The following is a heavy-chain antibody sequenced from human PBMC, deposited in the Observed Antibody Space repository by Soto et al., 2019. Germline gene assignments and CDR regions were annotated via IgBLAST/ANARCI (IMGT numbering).Heavy chain of an antibody. J-gene: IGHJ4*02. CDR3: AGEGTVWDY. CDR2: IYYQGST. V-gene: IGHV4-31*03. CDR1: GGSISSGGYY. D-gene: IGHD4-17*01. Sequence: QVQLQESGPGLVKPSQTLSLTCTFSGGSISSGGYYWSWIRQHPGKGLEGLGYIYYQGSTYYNPSLQSRVTISVDTSKSQVSLKLSSVAAADPAVYYCAGEGTVWDYWGQGTLVTVSS.